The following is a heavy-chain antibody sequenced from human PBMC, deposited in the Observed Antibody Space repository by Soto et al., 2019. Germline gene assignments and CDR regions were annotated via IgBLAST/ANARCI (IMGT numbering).Heavy chain of an antibody. CDR1: GFTLSSYW. CDR3: ARDIEYSSSSGPARGAPPVAY. V-gene: IGHV3-21*01. J-gene: IGHJ4*02. Sequence: GGSLRLSCVASGFTLSSYWMDWVRQAPGKGLAWVSSISSSSSYIYYADSVKGRFTISRDNAKNSLYLQMNSLRAEDTAVYYCARDIEYSSSSGPARGAPPVAYWGQGTLVTVSS. CDR2: ISSSSSYI. D-gene: IGHD6-6*01.